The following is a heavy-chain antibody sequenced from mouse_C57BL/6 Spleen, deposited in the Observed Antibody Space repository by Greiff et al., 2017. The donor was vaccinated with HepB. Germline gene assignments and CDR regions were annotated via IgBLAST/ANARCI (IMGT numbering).Heavy chain of an antibody. J-gene: IGHJ1*03. Sequence: QVQLQQPGAELVMPGASVKLSCKASGYTFTSYWMHWVKQRPGQGLEWIGEIDPSDSYTNYNQKFKGKSTLTVDKSSSTAYTQLSSLTSEDAAVYYCAISRGYDGSYWYFDVWGTGTTVTVSS. CDR3: AISRGYDGSYWYFDV. CDR2: IDPSDSYT. CDR1: GYTFTSYW. V-gene: IGHV1-69*01. D-gene: IGHD2-2*01.